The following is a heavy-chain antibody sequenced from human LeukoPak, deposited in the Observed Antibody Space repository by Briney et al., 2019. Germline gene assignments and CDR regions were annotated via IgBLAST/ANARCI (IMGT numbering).Heavy chain of an antibody. V-gene: IGHV3-74*01. J-gene: IGHJ4*02. D-gene: IGHD3-22*01. CDR3: ATGNYYDSRGYSFGY. CDR1: GFTFSRYW. CDR2: INGDGSTT. Sequence: GGSLRLSCAASGFTFSRYWMHWVRHVPGKGLVWVSLINGDGSTTSYADFVKGRFTISRDNAKNTLSLQVNSLRAEDTAVYYCATGNYYDSRGYSFGYWGQGTLVTVSS.